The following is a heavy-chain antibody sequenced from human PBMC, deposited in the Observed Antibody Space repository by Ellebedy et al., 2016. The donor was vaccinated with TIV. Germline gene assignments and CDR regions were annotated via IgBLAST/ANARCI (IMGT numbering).Heavy chain of an antibody. CDR2: IKTKTDDGTT. CDR1: GFTFSTYA. D-gene: IGHD6-13*01. V-gene: IGHV3-15*01. CDR3: ARALPSSS. J-gene: IGHJ4*02. Sequence: PGGSLRLSCAASGFTFSTYAMSWVRQAPGKGLEWVGRIKTKTDDGTTDYAAPMKGRFTMSRDDSKNSLFLQMNSLKTEDTAVYYCARALPSSSWGQGTLVTVSS.